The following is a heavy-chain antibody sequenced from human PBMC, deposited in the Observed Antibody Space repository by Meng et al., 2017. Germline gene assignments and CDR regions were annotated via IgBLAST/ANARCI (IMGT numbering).Heavy chain of an antibody. V-gene: IGHV3-21*01. D-gene: IGHD3-9*01. Sequence: GESLKISCAASGFTFSSYSMNWVRQAPGKGLEWVSSISISSSYIYYADSVKGRFTISRDNSKNSLYLQMNSLGDEDTAVYYCAREYDILTGYYIPFDYWGQGTLVTVSS. CDR2: ISISSSYI. CDR3: AREYDILTGYYIPFDY. CDR1: GFTFSSYS. J-gene: IGHJ4*02.